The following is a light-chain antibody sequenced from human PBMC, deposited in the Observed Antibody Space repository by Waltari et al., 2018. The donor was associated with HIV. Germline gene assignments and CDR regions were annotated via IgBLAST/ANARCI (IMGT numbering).Light chain of an antibody. Sequence: QSALTQPRSVSESPGQSVTISCTGTSSDVGAYNYVSWYKQHPGRAPIFMIYNVSARPSGCPDRFSGSTSGNTACLTIYGLQAADEAEYYCCSYATSSTFVVFGGGTKLTVL. CDR1: SSDVGAYNY. CDR3: CSYATSSTFVV. V-gene: IGLV2-11*01. J-gene: IGLJ2*01. CDR2: NVS.